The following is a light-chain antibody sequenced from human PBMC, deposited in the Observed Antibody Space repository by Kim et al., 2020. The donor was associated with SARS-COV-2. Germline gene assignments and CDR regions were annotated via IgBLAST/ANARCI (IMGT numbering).Light chain of an antibody. CDR3: SSYTSSSPLYV. V-gene: IGLV2-14*01. CDR2: DVS. CDR1: SSDVGGYNY. J-gene: IGLJ1*01. Sequence: QSALTQPAPVSGSPGQSITISCTGTSSDVGGYNYVSWYQQHPGKAPKLMIYDVSKRPSGVSNRFSGSKSGNTASLTISGLQAEDEADYYCSSYTSSSPLYVFGTGTKV.